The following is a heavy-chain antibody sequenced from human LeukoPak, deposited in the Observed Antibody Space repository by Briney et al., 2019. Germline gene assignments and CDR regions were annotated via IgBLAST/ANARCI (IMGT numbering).Heavy chain of an antibody. D-gene: IGHD3-10*01. Sequence: GGSLRLSCAASGFTFSSYSMDWVRQAPGKGLEWVSYISSSSSTIYYADFVKGRFTISRDNAKNSLYLQMNSLRAEDTAVYYYARDNPGYYGSGRPFDYWGQGTLVTVSS. CDR2: ISSSSSTI. CDR3: ARDNPGYYGSGRPFDY. CDR1: GFTFSSYS. V-gene: IGHV3-48*04. J-gene: IGHJ4*02.